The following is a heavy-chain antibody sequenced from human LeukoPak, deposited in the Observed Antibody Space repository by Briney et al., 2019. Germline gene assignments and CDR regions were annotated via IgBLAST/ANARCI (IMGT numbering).Heavy chain of an antibody. Sequence: GGSLRLSCAASGFNFRDYYMTWIRQAPGKGLEWVSYITTTGTTIHYADSVRGRFTISRDNAKNSLYLQMNSLRAEDTALYYCAKGTARLRDAFDIWGQGTMVTVSS. J-gene: IGHJ3*02. CDR2: ITTTGTTI. CDR3: AKGTARLRDAFDI. CDR1: GFNFRDYY. D-gene: IGHD6-25*01. V-gene: IGHV3-11*01.